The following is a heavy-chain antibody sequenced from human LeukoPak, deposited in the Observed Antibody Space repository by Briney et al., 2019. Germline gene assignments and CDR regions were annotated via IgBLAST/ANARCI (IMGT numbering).Heavy chain of an antibody. V-gene: IGHV4-4*07. CDR1: GASIRSYY. D-gene: IGHD2-21*02. Sequence: SETLSLTCTVSGASIRSYYWNWIRQFAGKGLEWIGRMYSSGNTDYNPSLQGRVTMSVDTSKNQFSPKLTSVTAADRAIYYCAREASGLLLDWGQGVLVTVSP. CDR2: MYSSGNT. CDR3: AREASGLLLD. J-gene: IGHJ4*02.